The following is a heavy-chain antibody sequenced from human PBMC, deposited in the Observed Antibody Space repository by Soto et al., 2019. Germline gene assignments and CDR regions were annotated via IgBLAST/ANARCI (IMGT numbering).Heavy chain of an antibody. D-gene: IGHD5-12*01. V-gene: IGHV3-53*04. CDR3: ARDLGSGYDFLYFDL. J-gene: IGHJ2*01. CDR1: GFTVSSNY. CDR2: IYSGGST. Sequence: GGSMRLSCAASGFTVSSNYMSWVRQAPGKGLEWVSVIYSGGSTYYADSVKGRFTISRHNSKNTLYLQMNSLRAEDTAVYYCARDLGSGYDFLYFDLWGRGTLVTVSS.